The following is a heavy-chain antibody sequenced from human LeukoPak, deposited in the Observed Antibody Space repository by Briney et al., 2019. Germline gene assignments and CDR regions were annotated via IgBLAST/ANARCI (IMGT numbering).Heavy chain of an antibody. D-gene: IGHD6-19*01. CDR1: GYSVSSGYY. V-gene: IGHV4-38-2*02. CDR3: AGISSGWPTAYFQH. J-gene: IGHJ1*01. CDR2: MYHTGST. Sequence: SETLSLTCTVSGYSVSSGYYWGWIRQPPERGLEWIGSMYHTGSTYYNPSLKSRVTISVDTSKNQFSLKLSSVTAADTAVYYCAGISSGWPTAYFQHWGQGTLVTVSS.